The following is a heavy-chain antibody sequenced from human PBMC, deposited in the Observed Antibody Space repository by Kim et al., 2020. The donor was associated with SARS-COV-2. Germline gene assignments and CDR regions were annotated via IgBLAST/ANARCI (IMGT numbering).Heavy chain of an antibody. D-gene: IGHD2-15*01. J-gene: IGHJ5*02. V-gene: IGHV4-34*01. CDR1: GWSFSGYY. Sequence: SETLSLTCAVYGWSFSGYYWSWIRQPPGKGLEWIGEINHSGSTNYNPSLKSRVTISVDTSKNQFSLKLSSVTAADTAVYYCARGGYCSGGSCHKLPQYNWFDPWGQGTLVTVSS. CDR2: INHSGST. CDR3: ARGGYCSGGSCHKLPQYNWFDP.